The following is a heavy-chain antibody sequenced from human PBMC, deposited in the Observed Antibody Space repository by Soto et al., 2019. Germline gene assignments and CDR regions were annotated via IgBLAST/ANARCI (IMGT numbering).Heavy chain of an antibody. CDR2: IYYSGST. Sequence: QVQLQESGPGLVKPSETLSLTCTVSGGSISSYYWSWIRQPPGKGLEWIGYIYYSGSTNYNPSLKSRVTISVDTSKNQFSLKLSSVTAAETAVYYCARVGPYCSSTSCYVPFWFDPWGQGTLVTVSS. D-gene: IGHD2-2*01. J-gene: IGHJ5*02. CDR3: ARVGPYCSSTSCYVPFWFDP. V-gene: IGHV4-59*01. CDR1: GGSISSYY.